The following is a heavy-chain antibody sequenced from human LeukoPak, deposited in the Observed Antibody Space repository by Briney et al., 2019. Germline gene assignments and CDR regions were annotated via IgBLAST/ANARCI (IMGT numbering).Heavy chain of an antibody. CDR1: GFTFSSYA. V-gene: IGHV3-23*01. CDR3: AKARSYGQPYYYYGMDV. J-gene: IGHJ6*02. D-gene: IGHD3-16*01. Sequence: PGGPLRLSCAASGFTFSSYAMNWVRQAPGKGLEWVSAISGRGDSTYYADSVRGRFTISRDNYKNTLDLQMNSLRAEDTAVYYCAKARSYGQPYYYYGMDVWGQGTTVTVSS. CDR2: ISGRGDST.